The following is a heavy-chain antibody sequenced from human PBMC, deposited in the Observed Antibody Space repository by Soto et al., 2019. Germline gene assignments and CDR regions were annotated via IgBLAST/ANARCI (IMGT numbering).Heavy chain of an antibody. J-gene: IGHJ4*02. D-gene: IGHD5-18*01. Sequence: EVQLVESGGGLVKPGGSLRLSCAASGFTFSSYSMNWVRQAPGKGLEWVSSISSSSSYIYYADSVKGRFTISRDNAKNSLYLQMNSLRAEDTAVYYCARETVYSYGGFHYWGQGTLVTVSS. CDR3: ARETVYSYGGFHY. CDR2: ISSSSSYI. CDR1: GFTFSSYS. V-gene: IGHV3-21*01.